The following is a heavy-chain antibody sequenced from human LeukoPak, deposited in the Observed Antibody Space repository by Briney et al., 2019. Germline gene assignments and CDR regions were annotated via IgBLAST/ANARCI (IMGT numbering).Heavy chain of an antibody. V-gene: IGHV4-38-2*02. CDR3: ARQTGSGLFILP. CDR1: GYSISSGYY. D-gene: IGHD3/OR15-3a*01. Sequence: SETLSLTCTVSGYSISSGYYWGWIRQPPGKGLEWIGSIYHSGSTYYNASLKSQVSISIDTSKNQFSLRLTSVTAADTAVYYCARQTGSGLFILPGGQGTLVTVSS. CDR2: IYHSGST. J-gene: IGHJ4*02.